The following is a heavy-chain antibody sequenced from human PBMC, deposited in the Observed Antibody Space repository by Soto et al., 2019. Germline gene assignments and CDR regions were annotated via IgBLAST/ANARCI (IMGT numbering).Heavy chain of an antibody. CDR2: MNPNSGNT. CDR3: ARERSAAGAGWFDP. Sequence: QVQLVQSGAEVKKPGASVKVSCKASGYTFTSYDINWVLQATGQGLEWMGWMNPNSGNTDYAQKFQGRVTMTRNTSISTAYMELSSLRSEDTAVYYCARERSAAGAGWFDPWGQGTLVTVSS. CDR1: GYTFTSYD. J-gene: IGHJ5*02. D-gene: IGHD6-13*01. V-gene: IGHV1-8*01.